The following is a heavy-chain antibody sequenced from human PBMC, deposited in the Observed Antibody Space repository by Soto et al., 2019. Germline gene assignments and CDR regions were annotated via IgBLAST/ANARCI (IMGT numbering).Heavy chain of an antibody. CDR2: IYYSGST. D-gene: IGHD4-17*01. V-gene: IGHV4-59*01. CDR3: ARGVIDYGDYDLDY. J-gene: IGHJ4*02. CDR1: GGSISSYY. Sequence: SETLSLTCTVSGGSISSYYWSWIRQPPGKGLEWIGYIYYSGSTNYNPSLKSRVTISVDTSKNQLSLKLSSVTAADTAVYYCARGVIDYGDYDLDYWGQGTLVTVSS.